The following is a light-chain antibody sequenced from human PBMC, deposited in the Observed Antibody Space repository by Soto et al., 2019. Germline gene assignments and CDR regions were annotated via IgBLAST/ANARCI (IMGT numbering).Light chain of an antibody. CDR1: PSISSY. Sequence: DIQMTQSPSSLSASVGDRVTITCRASPSISSYLTWYQQKPGKAPNLLIYAASSLQSGVPSRFSGSGSGTDFTLTISSLQPEDFATYYCQQSNSTPWTFDQGTKVEIK. V-gene: IGKV1-39*01. J-gene: IGKJ1*01. CDR3: QQSNSTPWT. CDR2: AAS.